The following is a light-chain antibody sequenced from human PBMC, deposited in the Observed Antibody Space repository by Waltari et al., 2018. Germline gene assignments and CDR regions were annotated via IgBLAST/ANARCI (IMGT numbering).Light chain of an antibody. CDR3: QSYDRTLGGFVI. V-gene: IGLV1-40*01. Sequence: QSVLTQTPSVSGAPGQTGTLSCTGGDTNIGSGYDVQWYQQVPGTAPRLLLYANSNRPSGIPDRFSGSKSGTSASLTISGLQAEDEGDYHCQSYDRTLGGFVIFGGGTKVTVL. CDR2: ANS. J-gene: IGLJ2*01. CDR1: DTNIGSGYD.